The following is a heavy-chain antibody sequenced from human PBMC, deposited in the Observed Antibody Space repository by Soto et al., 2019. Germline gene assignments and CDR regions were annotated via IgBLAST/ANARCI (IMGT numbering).Heavy chain of an antibody. Sequence: GASVKVSCKASGYTFTSYAMHWVRQAPGQRLEWMGWINAGNGNTKYSQKFQGRVTITRDTSASTAYMELSSLRSEDTAVYYCARERKYYYDLRFDSWGQGTLVTVSS. D-gene: IGHD3-22*01. J-gene: IGHJ5*01. CDR1: GYTFTSYA. CDR3: ARERKYYYDLRFDS. V-gene: IGHV1-3*01. CDR2: INAGNGNT.